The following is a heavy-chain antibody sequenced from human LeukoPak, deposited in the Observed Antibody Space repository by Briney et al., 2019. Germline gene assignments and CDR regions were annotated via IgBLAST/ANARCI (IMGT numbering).Heavy chain of an antibody. D-gene: IGHD3-16*02. CDR3: ARGGDPDYVWGSYRSHLDY. CDR1: GGSFSGYY. J-gene: IGHJ4*02. CDR2: INHSGST. Sequence: SETLSLTCAVYGGSFSGYYWSWIRQPPGKGLEWIGEINHSGSTNYNPSLKSRVTISVDTSKNQFSLKLSSVTAADTAVYYCARGGDPDYVWGSYRSHLDYWGQGTLVTVSS. V-gene: IGHV4-34*01.